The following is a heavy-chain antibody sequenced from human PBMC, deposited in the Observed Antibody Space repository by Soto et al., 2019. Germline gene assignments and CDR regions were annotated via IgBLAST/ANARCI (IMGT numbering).Heavy chain of an antibody. V-gene: IGHV1-18*01. J-gene: IGHJ4*02. CDR2: ISAYNGNT. CDR1: GYTCTSYG. D-gene: IGHD1-7*01. CDR3: AREKGAGLDLPYYFDY. Sequence: GASVKVSCKASGYTCTSYGISWVRQAPGQGLERMGWISAYNGNTNYAQKLQGRVTMTTDTSTSTAYMELRCLRSEDTAVYYCAREKGAGLDLPYYFDYWGEGTLVTVCS.